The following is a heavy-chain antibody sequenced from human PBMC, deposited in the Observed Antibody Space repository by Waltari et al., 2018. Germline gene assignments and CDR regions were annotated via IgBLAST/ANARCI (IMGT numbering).Heavy chain of an antibody. CDR3: VRDEKLIPNYGMDL. Sequence: DEQVVESGGGLIQPGGSLRPSCAGSGFIFSPHAMNWVRHTPGRGLEWIAYIGSSGSRILSADSVKGRFTISRDNDKSSLYLQITGLRVEDTALYHCVRDEKLIPNYGMDLWGQGTAVLVSS. CDR1: GFIFSPHA. CDR2: IGSSGSRI. V-gene: IGHV3-48*04. J-gene: IGHJ6*02.